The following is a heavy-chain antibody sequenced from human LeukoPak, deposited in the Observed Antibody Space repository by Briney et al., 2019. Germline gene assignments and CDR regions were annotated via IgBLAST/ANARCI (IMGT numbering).Heavy chain of an antibody. CDR1: GYTFTSYG. J-gene: IGHJ4*02. Sequence: ASVKVSCKASGYTFTSYGISWVRQAPGQGLAWMGWICSYNGNTNDAQKLQGRVTMTTDTSTSTAYMELMSLRSDDTAVYYCARDLWGGSSWYSGSSYWGQGTLVTVSS. V-gene: IGHV1-18*01. CDR3: ARDLWGGSSWYSGSSY. CDR2: ICSYNGNT. D-gene: IGHD6-13*01.